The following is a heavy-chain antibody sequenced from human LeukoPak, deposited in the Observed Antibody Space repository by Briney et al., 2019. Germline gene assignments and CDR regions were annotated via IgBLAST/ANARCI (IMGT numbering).Heavy chain of an antibody. CDR3: ARGRGEILLWLGELLRPNYFDY. CDR2: INHSGST. D-gene: IGHD3-10*01. Sequence: PSETLSLTCAVYGGSFSGYYWSWIRQPPGKGLEWIGEINHSGSTNYNPSLKNRVTISVDTSKNQFSLKLSSVTAADTAVYYCARGRGEILLWLGELLRPNYFDYWGQGTLVTVSS. J-gene: IGHJ4*02. CDR1: GGSFSGYY. V-gene: IGHV4-34*01.